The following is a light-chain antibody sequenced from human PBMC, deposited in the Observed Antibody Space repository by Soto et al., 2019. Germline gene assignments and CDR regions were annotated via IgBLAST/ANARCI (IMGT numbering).Light chain of an antibody. V-gene: IGKV3-11*01. J-gene: IGKJ4*01. Sequence: EIVLTQSPATLSLSPGARATLSCRASQSVSSYLAWYQQKPGQAPRLLIYDASNRATGIPARFSGSGSGTDFPLTISSLQPADFAVYYCQQRSNWLSFGGGTKVEIK. CDR1: QSVSSY. CDR2: DAS. CDR3: QQRSNWLS.